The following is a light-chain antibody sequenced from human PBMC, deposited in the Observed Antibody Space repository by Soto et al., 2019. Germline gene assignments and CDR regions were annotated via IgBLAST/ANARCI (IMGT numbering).Light chain of an antibody. CDR1: QSISGTY. CDR3: QHYGISPPWT. CDR2: GAS. J-gene: IGKJ1*01. V-gene: IGKV3-20*01. Sequence: EIVLTQSPGTLSLSPGEKSTLSCRASQSISGTYLDWYQQKPGRAPRILIYGASNRATGLPYMFSGSGSGTDFTLTISRLEPEDFAVYYCQHYGISPPWTFGQGTKVEIK.